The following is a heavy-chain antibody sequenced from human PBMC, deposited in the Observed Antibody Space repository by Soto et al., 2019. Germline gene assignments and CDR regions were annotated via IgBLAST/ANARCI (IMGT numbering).Heavy chain of an antibody. CDR2: INAGNGNT. D-gene: IGHD1-26*01. V-gene: IGHV1-3*01. Sequence: YSMHWVRQAPRQMLEWMGWINAGNGNTKYSQKFQGRVTITRDTSASTAYMELSSLRSEDTAVYYCARGGSLYWYFDLWGRGTLVTVS. J-gene: IGHJ2*01. CDR3: ARGGSLYWYFDL. CDR1: YS.